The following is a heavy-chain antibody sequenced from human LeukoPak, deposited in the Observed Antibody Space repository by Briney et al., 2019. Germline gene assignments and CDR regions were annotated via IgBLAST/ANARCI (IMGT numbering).Heavy chain of an antibody. D-gene: IGHD1-26*01. Sequence: PGGSLRLSCAASGFTFSSYGMHWVRQAPGKGLEWVAVISYDGSNKYYADSVKGRFTISRDNSKNTLYLQMNSLRAEDTAVYYCVKDHDSGTFDYWGQGTLVTVSS. V-gene: IGHV3-30*18. CDR3: VKDHDSGTFDY. J-gene: IGHJ4*02. CDR2: ISYDGSNK. CDR1: GFTFSSYG.